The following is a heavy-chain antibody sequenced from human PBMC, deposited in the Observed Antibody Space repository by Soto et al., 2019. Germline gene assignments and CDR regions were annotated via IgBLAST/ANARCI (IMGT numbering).Heavy chain of an antibody. CDR3: ARGYSSGWRGYFQH. Sequence: QVQLVESGGGVVQPGRSLRLSCAASGFTFSSYAMHWVRQAAGKGLEWVAVISYDGSNKYYADSVKGRFTISRDNSKNTLYLQMNSLRAEDTAVYYCARGYSSGWRGYFQHWGQGTLVTVSS. J-gene: IGHJ1*01. CDR1: GFTFSSYA. V-gene: IGHV3-30-3*01. CDR2: ISYDGSNK. D-gene: IGHD6-19*01.